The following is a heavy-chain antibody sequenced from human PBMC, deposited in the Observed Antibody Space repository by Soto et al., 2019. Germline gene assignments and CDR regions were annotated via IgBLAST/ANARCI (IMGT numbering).Heavy chain of an antibody. D-gene: IGHD6-13*01. Sequence: EVQLLESGGGLVQPGGSLRLSCAASGFTFSNYAVTWVRQAPGKGLEWVSTISGSGGSTYYADSVKGRFTISRDNSKNTLYLQMTSLRPEDTAVYYCAKDQASSWSDIDYWGQGTLVTVSS. V-gene: IGHV3-23*01. CDR3: AKDQASSWSDIDY. CDR2: ISGSGGST. CDR1: GFTFSNYA. J-gene: IGHJ4*02.